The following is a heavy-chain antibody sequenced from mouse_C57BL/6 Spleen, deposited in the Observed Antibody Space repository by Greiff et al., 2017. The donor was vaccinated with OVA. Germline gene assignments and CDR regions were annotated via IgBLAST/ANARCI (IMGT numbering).Heavy chain of an antibody. CDR2: ISDGGSYT. CDR1: GFTFSSYA. D-gene: IGHD2-3*01. Sequence: EVQVVESGGGLVKPGGSLKLSCAASGFTFSSYAMSWVRQTPEKRLEWVATISDGGSYTYYPDNVKGRFTISRDNAKNNLYLQMSHLKSEDTAMYYCARADGSFFFDVWGTGTTVTVSS. V-gene: IGHV5-4*01. CDR3: ARADGSFFFDV. J-gene: IGHJ1*03.